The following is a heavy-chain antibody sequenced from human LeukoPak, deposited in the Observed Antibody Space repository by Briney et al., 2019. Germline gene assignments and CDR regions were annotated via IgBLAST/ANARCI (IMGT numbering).Heavy chain of an antibody. CDR1: GFAFSNFW. J-gene: IGHJ4*02. CDR2: IHPEGNEK. Sequence: GGSLRLSCAVSGFAFSNFWMSWVRQAPGRGLEWVANIHPEGNEKYHVESVKGRFTISRDNAKNSLFLQMNGLRVEDTAVYYCARGDDFSGDHWGQGTLVTVSS. V-gene: IGHV3-7*04. D-gene: IGHD1-1*01. CDR3: ARGDDFSGDH.